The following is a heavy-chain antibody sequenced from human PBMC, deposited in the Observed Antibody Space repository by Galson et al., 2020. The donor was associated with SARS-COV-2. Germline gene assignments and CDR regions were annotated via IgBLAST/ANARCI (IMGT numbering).Heavy chain of an antibody. CDR2: ISSSGSYT. V-gene: IGHV3-11*06. CDR3: AGPRSGSYLYWFDP. D-gene: IGHD1-26*01. J-gene: IGHJ5*02. Sequence: SLKISCAASGFTFSDYYMSWIRQAPGKGLEWVSYISSSGSYTNYADSVKGRFTISRDNAKNSLYLQLNSLRAEDTAVYYCAGPRSGSYLYWFDPWGQGTLVTVSS. CDR1: GFTFSDYY.